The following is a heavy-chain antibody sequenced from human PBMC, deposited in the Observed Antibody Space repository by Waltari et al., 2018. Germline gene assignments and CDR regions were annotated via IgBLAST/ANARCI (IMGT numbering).Heavy chain of an antibody. V-gene: IGHV1-69-2*01. CDR2: VDPEDGET. CDR3: ATGEVRGVSTIDY. J-gene: IGHJ4*02. D-gene: IGHD3-10*01. Sequence: EVQLVQSGAEVKKPGATVKISCKASGYTFTDYYMHWVQQAPGKGLEWMGRVDPEDGETIYAEKLQGRVTITADTSTDTAYMELSSLGSEETAVYYCATGEVRGVSTIDYWGQGTLVTVSS. CDR1: GYTFTDYY.